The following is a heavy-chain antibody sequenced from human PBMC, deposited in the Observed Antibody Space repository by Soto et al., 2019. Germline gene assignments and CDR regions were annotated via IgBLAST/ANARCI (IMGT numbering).Heavy chain of an antibody. D-gene: IGHD3-9*01. CDR3: ARDVYDILTGSHYYYYGMDV. V-gene: IGHV4-31*03. J-gene: IGHJ6*02. Sequence: LSLTCTVSGGSISSGGYYWSWIRQHPGKGLEWIGYIYYSGSTYYNPSLKSRVTISVDTSKNQFSLKLSSVTAADTAVYYCARDVYDILTGSHYYYYGMDVWGQGTTVTVSS. CDR1: GGSISSGGYY. CDR2: IYYSGST.